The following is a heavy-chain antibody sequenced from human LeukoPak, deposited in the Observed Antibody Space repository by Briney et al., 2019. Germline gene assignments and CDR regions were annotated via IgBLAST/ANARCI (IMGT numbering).Heavy chain of an antibody. CDR1: GFTFSSYG. CDR3: AKDLRKVAGNFDY. D-gene: IGHD6-19*01. Sequence: PGGSLRLSCAASGFTFSSYGMHWGRQAPGKGLEWVAVISYDGSNKYYADSVKGRFTISRDNSKNTLYLQMNSLRAEDTAVYYCAKDLRKVAGNFDYWGQGTLVTVSS. J-gene: IGHJ4*02. V-gene: IGHV3-30*18. CDR2: ISYDGSNK.